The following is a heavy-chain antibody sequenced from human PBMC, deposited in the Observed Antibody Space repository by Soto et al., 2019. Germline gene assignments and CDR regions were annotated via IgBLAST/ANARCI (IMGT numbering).Heavy chain of an antibody. V-gene: IGHV4-59*01. J-gene: IGHJ4*02. Sequence: PSETLSLTCTVSGGSISSYYWSWIRQPPGKGLEWIGYIYYSGSTNYNPSLKSRVTISVDTSKNQFSLKLSSVTAADTAVYYCARGICGGDCYSYYYFDYWGQGTLVTV. CDR3: ARGICGGDCYSYYYFDY. CDR1: GGSISSYY. D-gene: IGHD2-21*02. CDR2: IYYSGST.